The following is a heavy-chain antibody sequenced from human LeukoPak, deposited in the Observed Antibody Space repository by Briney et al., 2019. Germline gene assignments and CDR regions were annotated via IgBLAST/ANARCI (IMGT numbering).Heavy chain of an antibody. CDR3: ARGLRGYSYGYVPWELAHYMDV. CDR2: IFYSGNT. D-gene: IGHD5-18*01. Sequence: SETLSLTCTVSGGSISGYYWSWIRQPPGKGLEWIGYIFYSGNTNYNPSLKSRVTISVDTSKNQFSLKLSSVTAADSAVYYCARGLRGYSYGYVPWELAHYMDVWGKGTTVTISS. CDR1: GGSISGYY. V-gene: IGHV4-59*08. J-gene: IGHJ6*03.